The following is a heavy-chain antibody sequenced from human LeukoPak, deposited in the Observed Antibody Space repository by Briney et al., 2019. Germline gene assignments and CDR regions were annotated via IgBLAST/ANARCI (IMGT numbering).Heavy chain of an antibody. D-gene: IGHD3-22*01. V-gene: IGHV3-21*04. CDR3: AKGGYYDSSGYYSFDY. Sequence: GGSLRLSCAASGFTFSSYNMNWVRQTPGKGLEWVSSISSSSSFIYYADSVKGRFTISRDNSKNTLYLQMNSLRAEDTAVYYCAKGGYYDSSGYYSFDYWGQGTLVTVSS. CDR2: ISSSSSFI. CDR1: GFTFSSYN. J-gene: IGHJ4*02.